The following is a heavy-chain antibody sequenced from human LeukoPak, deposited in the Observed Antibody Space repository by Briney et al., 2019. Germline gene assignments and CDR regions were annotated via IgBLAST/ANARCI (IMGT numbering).Heavy chain of an antibody. D-gene: IGHD6-13*01. CDR3: ARMVSWYNYFDP. Sequence: PSETLSLTCAVSGGSISDYYWSWFRQPPGKGLEWIGYIYHTGSTNYNPSLKSRVTISIDTSKNQFSLQLTSVTAADTAVYYCARMVSWYNYFDPWGQGTLVTVSS. CDR1: GGSISDYY. CDR2: IYHTGST. J-gene: IGHJ5*02. V-gene: IGHV4-59*01.